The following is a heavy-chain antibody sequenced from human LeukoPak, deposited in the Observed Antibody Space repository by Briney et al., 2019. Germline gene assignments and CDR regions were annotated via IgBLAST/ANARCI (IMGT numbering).Heavy chain of an antibody. CDR2: ICAYNGNT. Sequence: ASVKVSCTASGYTFTSYGISWVRQAPGQGLEWMGWICAYNGNTNYAQKLQGRVTMTTDTSTSTAYMELRSLRSDDTAVYYCARDGRAGQDYYYYGMDVWGQGTTVTVSS. V-gene: IGHV1-18*01. D-gene: IGHD1-26*01. CDR3: ARDGRAGQDYYYYGMDV. CDR1: GYTFTSYG. J-gene: IGHJ6*02.